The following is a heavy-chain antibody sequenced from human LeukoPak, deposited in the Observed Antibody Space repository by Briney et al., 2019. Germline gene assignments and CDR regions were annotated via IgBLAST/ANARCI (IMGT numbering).Heavy chain of an antibody. CDR3: AKDIPNSGPDY. J-gene: IGHJ4*02. V-gene: IGHV3-23*01. D-gene: IGHD6-25*01. Sequence: GGSLRLSCAASGFTFRNYAMTWVRQAPGKGLEWVSAISGSGGYTYYADSVKGRFTISRDNSNNMLYMQMSSLRAEDTAVYYCAKDIPNSGPDYWGQGTLVTVSS. CDR2: ISGSGGYT. CDR1: GFTFRNYA.